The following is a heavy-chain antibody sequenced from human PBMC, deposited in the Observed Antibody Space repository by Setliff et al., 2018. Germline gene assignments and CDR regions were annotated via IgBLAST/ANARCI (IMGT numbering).Heavy chain of an antibody. CDR3: ARVRITPYCMDV. CDR2: IYYSGST. J-gene: IGHJ6*03. Sequence: SETLSLTCTVSGGSISSSSYYWGWIRQPPGKGLEWIGSIYYSGSTAFNPSLNSRVTMSLDKSKNQFSLKLYSVTAADTAVYFCARVRITPYCMDVWGKGTTVTVSS. V-gene: IGHV4-39*07. CDR1: GGSISSSSYY. D-gene: IGHD3-10*01.